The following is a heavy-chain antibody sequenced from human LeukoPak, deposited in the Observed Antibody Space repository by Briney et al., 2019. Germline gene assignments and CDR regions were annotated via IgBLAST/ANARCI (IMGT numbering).Heavy chain of an antibody. J-gene: IGHJ4*02. Sequence: GGSLRLSCVASGFTFSTYAMTWVRQAPGKGLEWVSGITGGGGGTFYTDSVKGRFTISRDNSKNTVYLQMSSLRAEDTAVYYCAKNSGSYYDYWGQGTLVTVSS. CDR2: ITGGGGGT. V-gene: IGHV3-23*01. CDR1: GFTFSTYA. D-gene: IGHD1-26*01. CDR3: AKNSGSYYDY.